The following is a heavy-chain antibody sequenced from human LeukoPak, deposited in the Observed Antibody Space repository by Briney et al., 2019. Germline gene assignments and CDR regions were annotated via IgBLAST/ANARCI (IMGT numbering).Heavy chain of an antibody. CDR1: GGTFSSSSFY. CDR2: IYYSGTT. J-gene: IGHJ4*02. Sequence: SETLSLTCTVSGGTFSSSSFYWGWIRQPPGKGLEWIGNIYYSGTTYYNPSLKSRVTISVDTSKNQFSLKLSSVTAADTAVYYCARRLGEVRRGYYFDYWGQGTLVTVSS. D-gene: IGHD3-10*01. CDR3: ARRLGEVRRGYYFDY. V-gene: IGHV4-39*01.